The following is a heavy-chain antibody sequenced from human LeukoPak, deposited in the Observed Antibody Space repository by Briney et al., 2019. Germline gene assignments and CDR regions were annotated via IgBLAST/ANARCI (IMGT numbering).Heavy chain of an antibody. Sequence: PGESLKISCKGSGYSLTNYWIAWVRQMPGKGLEWMGIIYPGDSDTRYSPSFQGQVTISADKSISTAYLQWNSLKASDTAMYYCARRHKRGTYSYGVDSWGQGTLVTVSS. D-gene: IGHD5-18*01. V-gene: IGHV5-51*01. CDR1: GYSLTNYW. CDR3: ARRHKRGTYSYGVDS. CDR2: IYPGDSDT. J-gene: IGHJ4*02.